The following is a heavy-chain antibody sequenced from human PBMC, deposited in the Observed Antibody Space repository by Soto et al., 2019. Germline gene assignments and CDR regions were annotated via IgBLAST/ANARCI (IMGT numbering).Heavy chain of an antibody. V-gene: IGHV1-24*01. CDR1: GYTLTELS. CDR2: FDPEDGET. CDR3: ATGTSSGYPDAFDI. J-gene: IGHJ3*02. D-gene: IGHD3-22*01. Sequence: ASVKVSCKVSGYTLTELSMHWVRQALGKGLEWMGGFDPEDGETIYAQKFQGRVTMTEDTSTDTAYMELSSLRSEDTAVYYCATGTSSGYPDAFDIWGQGTMVTVSS.